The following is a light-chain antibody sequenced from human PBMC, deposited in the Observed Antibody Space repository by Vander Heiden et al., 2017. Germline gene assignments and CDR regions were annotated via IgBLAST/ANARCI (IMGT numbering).Light chain of an antibody. V-gene: IGKV1-8*01. Sequence: AIRITQSPSSLPASTGDRVTITCRASEDVNNFLAWYQQKPGKAPNLLIYGASTLQSGVPSRFSGSGSGTDFTLTISYMQSEDFATYYCQQYNSFPRTFGQGTKVEIK. CDR1: EDVNNF. CDR2: GAS. J-gene: IGKJ1*01. CDR3: QQYNSFPRT.